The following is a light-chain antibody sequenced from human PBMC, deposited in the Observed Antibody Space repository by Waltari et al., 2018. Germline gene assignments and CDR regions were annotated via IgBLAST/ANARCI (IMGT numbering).Light chain of an antibody. CDR2: GAS. CDR3: QHYVRLPVT. CDR1: QSVGRT. J-gene: IGKJ1*01. V-gene: IGKV3-20*01. Sequence: ELVLTQSPGTLSLSPGESATLSCRTSQSVGRTLAWYQQKPGQAPSLLIYGASIRATGIPDRFSGSGSGTDFSLTISRLEPEDFAVYYCQHYVRLPVTFGQGTKVEIK.